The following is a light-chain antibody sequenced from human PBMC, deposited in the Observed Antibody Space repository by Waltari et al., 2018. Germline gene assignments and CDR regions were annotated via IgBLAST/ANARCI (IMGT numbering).Light chain of an antibody. CDR1: SSEVGRYHY. Sequence: QSALTQPASVSASPLQSSTISRTGTSSEVGRYHYVSWDQQHTGKAPKLMIYDVSKRPSGVSNRFSGSKSGNTASLTISGLQAEDEADYYCCSYAGSSTLFGGGTKLTVL. J-gene: IGLJ2*01. CDR3: CSYAGSSTL. CDR2: DVS. V-gene: IGLV2-23*02.